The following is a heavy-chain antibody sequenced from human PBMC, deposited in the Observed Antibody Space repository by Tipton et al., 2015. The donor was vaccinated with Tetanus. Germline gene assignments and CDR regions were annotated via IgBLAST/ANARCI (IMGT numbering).Heavy chain of an antibody. CDR1: GGSVNSGSYY. V-gene: IGHV4-61*03. CDR2: IYQSGST. CDR3: ARDGPYYSDPGNDYHFDGRDV. Sequence: TLSLTCTVSGGSVNSGSYYWSWIRQPPGKGLEWIGYIYQSGSTSYSPSLESRVTISLETSKNHFSLRLSSVTAAGPAVFYCARDGPYYSDPGNDYHFDGRDVWGQGTTVTVSS. J-gene: IGHJ6*02. D-gene: IGHD3-22*01.